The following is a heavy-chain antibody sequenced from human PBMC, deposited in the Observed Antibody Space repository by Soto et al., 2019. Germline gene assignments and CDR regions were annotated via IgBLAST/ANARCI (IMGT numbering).Heavy chain of an antibody. Sequence: SETLSLTCAVSGYPISSGYYWGWIRQPPGKGLEWIGIIHHSGSTYYNPSLRSRITISVDTSKNQFSLKMPSVTAADTAVYYCARSSGYVPGGYWGQGILVTVS. CDR2: IHHSGST. CDR1: GYPISSGYY. D-gene: IGHD5-12*01. J-gene: IGHJ4*02. V-gene: IGHV4-38-2*01. CDR3: ARSSGYVPGGY.